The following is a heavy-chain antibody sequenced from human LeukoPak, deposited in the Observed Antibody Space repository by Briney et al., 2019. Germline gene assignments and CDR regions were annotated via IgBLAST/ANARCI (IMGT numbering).Heavy chain of an antibody. CDR3: ARNWGTYSSSGAGTLYYYYYGMGV. CDR2: INHSRST. J-gene: IGHJ6*02. V-gene: IGHV4-34*01. CDR1: GGSFSGYY. D-gene: IGHD6-13*01. Sequence: SETLSLTCAVYGGSFSGYYWSWIRQPPGKGLEWIGEINHSRSTSYNPSLKSRVTISVDTSKNQFSLKLSSVTAADTAVYYCARNWGTYSSSGAGTLYYYYYGMGVWGQGTTVTVSS.